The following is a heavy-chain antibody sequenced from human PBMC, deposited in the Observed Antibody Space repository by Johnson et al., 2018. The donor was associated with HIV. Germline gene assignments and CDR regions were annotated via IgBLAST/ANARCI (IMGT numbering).Heavy chain of an antibody. CDR3: ARGGRGHDAFDI. Sequence: VQLVESGGGLVQPGGSLRLSCAASGFTFSSYDMHWVRQATGKGLEWVSAIGTAGDTYYPGSVQGRFTISRENAKNSLYLQMNSPRAGDTAVYYWARGGRGHDAFDIWGQGTMVTVSS. CDR2: IGTAGDT. V-gene: IGHV3-13*01. CDR1: GFTFSSYD. J-gene: IGHJ3*02.